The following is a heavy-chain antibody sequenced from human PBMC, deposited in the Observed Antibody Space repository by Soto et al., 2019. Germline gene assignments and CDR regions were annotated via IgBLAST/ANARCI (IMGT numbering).Heavy chain of an antibody. CDR2: ISGTGGST. CDR1: GFTFTSYA. Sequence: EVQLLESGGGLVQPGGSLRLSCETSGFTFTSYAMSWVRQAPGGGLEWISGISGTGGSTYYADSVKGRFTISRDNSRNTLYLQLNSVRADDTAVYYCARDRYANGWYYLDSWGQGTLVPVSS. CDR3: ARDRYANGWYYLDS. J-gene: IGHJ4*02. D-gene: IGHD6-19*01. V-gene: IGHV3-23*01.